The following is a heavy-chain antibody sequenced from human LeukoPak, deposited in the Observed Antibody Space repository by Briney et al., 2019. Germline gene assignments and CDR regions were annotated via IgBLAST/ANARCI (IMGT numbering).Heavy chain of an antibody. CDR2: IYYSGST. D-gene: IGHD4-23*01. Sequence: SETLSLTCTVSGGSISSSSYYWGWIRQPPGKGLEWIGSIYYSGSTYYNPSLKSRVTISVDTSKNQFSLKLSSVTAAGTAVYYCVIGNSVGDYWGQGTLVTVSS. CDR3: VIGNSVGDY. J-gene: IGHJ4*02. CDR1: GGSISSSSYY. V-gene: IGHV4-39*07.